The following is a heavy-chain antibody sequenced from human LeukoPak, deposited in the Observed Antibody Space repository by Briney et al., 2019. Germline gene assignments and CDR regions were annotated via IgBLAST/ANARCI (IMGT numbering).Heavy chain of an antibody. J-gene: IGHJ3*02. CDR3: ARNTYYYDSSGHAFDI. Sequence: KPGGSLRLSCAASGFIFSSYSMSWVRQAPGKGLDWVSSITSSSTYIYYADSVKGRFTISRDNAKNSLYLQMNSLRAEDTAVYYCARNTYYYDSSGHAFDIWGQGTMVTVSS. CDR2: ITSSSTYI. D-gene: IGHD3-22*01. CDR1: GFIFSSYS. V-gene: IGHV3-21*01.